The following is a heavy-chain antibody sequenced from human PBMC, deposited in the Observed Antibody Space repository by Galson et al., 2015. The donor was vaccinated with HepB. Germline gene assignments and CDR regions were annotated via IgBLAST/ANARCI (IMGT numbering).Heavy chain of an antibody. D-gene: IGHD2-2*01. Sequence: ETLSLTCAVSGGSISSSNWWSWVRQPPGKGLEWIGEIYHSGSTNYNPSLKSRVTISVDKSKNQFSLKLSSVTAADTAVYYCARPGSSTPWDDAFDIWGQGTMVTVSS. CDR2: IYHSGST. J-gene: IGHJ3*02. CDR1: GGSISSSNW. V-gene: IGHV4-4*02. CDR3: ARPGSSTPWDDAFDI.